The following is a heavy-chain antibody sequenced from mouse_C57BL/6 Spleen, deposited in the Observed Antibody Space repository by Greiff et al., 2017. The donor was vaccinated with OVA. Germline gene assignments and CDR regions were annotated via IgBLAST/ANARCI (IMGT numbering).Heavy chain of an antibody. V-gene: IGHV1-53*01. J-gene: IGHJ2*01. D-gene: IGHD4-1*01. CDR2: INPSNGGT. Sequence: VQRVESGTELVKPGASVKLSCKASGYTFTSYWMHWVKQRPGQGLEWIGNINPSNGGTNYNEKFKSKATLTVDKSSSTAYMQLSSLTSEDSAVYYCARGELGRPFDYWGQGTTLTVSS. CDR3: ARGELGRPFDY. CDR1: GYTFTSYW.